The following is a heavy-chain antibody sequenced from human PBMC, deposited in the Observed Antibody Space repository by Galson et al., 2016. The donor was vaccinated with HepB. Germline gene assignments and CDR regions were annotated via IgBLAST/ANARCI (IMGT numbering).Heavy chain of an antibody. V-gene: IGHV3-23*01. CDR2: ISASGDHT. D-gene: IGHD3-22*01. CDR3: AAGYYYGDLGRD. J-gene: IGHJ4*02. CDR1: RFAFSNYV. Sequence: SLRLSCAASRFAFSNYVMSWVRQAPGKVLEWVSTISASGDHTSYADPVNGRFTISRDNSKNTLNVQMSSLRADDTAVYYCAAGYYYGDLGRDWGQGTLVIGSS.